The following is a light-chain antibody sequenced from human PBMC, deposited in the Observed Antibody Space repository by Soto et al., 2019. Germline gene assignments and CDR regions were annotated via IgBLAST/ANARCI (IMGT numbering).Light chain of an antibody. CDR1: QSVSRSY. CDR2: GSS. CDR3: QQYNKWPLT. V-gene: IGKV3-20*01. Sequence: EIVLTQSPGTLSLSPGERATLSCRASQSVSRSYLAWYQQKLGQAPRLPICGSSSRATGIPDRFNGSGSGTDFTLTISRLESEDFTVYYCQQYNKWPLTVGQVTKVDIK. J-gene: IGKJ1*01.